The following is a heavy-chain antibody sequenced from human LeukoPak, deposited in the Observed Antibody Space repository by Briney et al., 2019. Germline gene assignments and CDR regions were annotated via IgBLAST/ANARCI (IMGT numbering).Heavy chain of an antibody. CDR2: ISYDGSNK. Sequence: GGSLRLSCAASGFTFSSYSIHWVRQAPGKGLEWVAVISYDGSNKYYADSVKGRFTISRDNSKNTLYLQMNSLRAEDTAVYYCAKDEVRWDDYFDYWGQGTLVTVSS. CDR3: AKDEVRWDDYFDY. D-gene: IGHD1-26*01. CDR1: GFTFSSYS. V-gene: IGHV3-30*04. J-gene: IGHJ4*02.